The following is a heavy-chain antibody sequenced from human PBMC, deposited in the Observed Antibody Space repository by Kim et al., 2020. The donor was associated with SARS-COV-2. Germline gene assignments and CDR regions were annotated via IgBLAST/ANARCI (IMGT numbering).Heavy chain of an antibody. D-gene: IGHD3-10*01. Sequence: SETLSLTCTVSGGSISSSSYYWGWIRQPPGKGLEWIGSIYYSGSTYYNPSLKSRVTISVDTSKNQFSLKLSSVTAADTAVYYCARVPLAVFGDPTWVDYWGQGTLVTVSS. CDR2: IYYSGST. J-gene: IGHJ4*02. CDR1: GGSISSSSYY. V-gene: IGHV4-39*07. CDR3: ARVPLAVFGDPTWVDY.